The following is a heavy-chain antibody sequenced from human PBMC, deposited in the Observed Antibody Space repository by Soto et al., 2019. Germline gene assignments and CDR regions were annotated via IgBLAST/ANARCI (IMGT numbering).Heavy chain of an antibody. Sequence: SEPLSLTCTVSGGSISSSSHYRGWIRQSPGKGLEWIGSIYYSGSTNYNPSLKSRVTISVDPSKTQFSLKLSSVTAADTAVSYCARKKKGLLWFGNGGMDVWGQGTTVTIPS. CDR2: IYYSGST. CDR1: GGSISSSSHY. J-gene: IGHJ6*02. CDR3: ARKKKGLLWFGNGGMDV. D-gene: IGHD3-10*01. V-gene: IGHV4-39*07.